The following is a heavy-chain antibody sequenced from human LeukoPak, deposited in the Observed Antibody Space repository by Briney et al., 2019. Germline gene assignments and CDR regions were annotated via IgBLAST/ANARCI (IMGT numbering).Heavy chain of an antibody. Sequence: SETLSLTCTVSGGSISSYYWSWIRQPPGKGLEWIGYIYYSESTNYNPSLKSRLTISVDTSKNQFSLKLSSVTAADTAVYYCARGRGSSCSSTSCYMGYYMDVWGKGTTVTASS. J-gene: IGHJ6*03. V-gene: IGHV4-59*12. CDR3: ARGRGSSCSSTSCYMGYYMDV. D-gene: IGHD2-2*02. CDR2: IYYSEST. CDR1: GGSISSYY.